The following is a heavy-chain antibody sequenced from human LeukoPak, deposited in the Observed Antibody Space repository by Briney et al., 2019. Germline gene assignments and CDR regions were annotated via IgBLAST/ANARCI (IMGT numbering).Heavy chain of an antibody. D-gene: IGHD3-22*01. J-gene: IGHJ4*02. V-gene: IGHV4-59*01. Sequence: PSETLSLTCTVSGGSISSYYWSWIRQPPGQGLEWIGYIYYSGSTNYNPSLKSRVTISVDTSKDQFSLKLSSVTAADTAVYYCARAPYYYDSSGYDYWGQGTLVTVSS. CDR1: GGSISSYY. CDR3: ARAPYYYDSSGYDY. CDR2: IYYSGST.